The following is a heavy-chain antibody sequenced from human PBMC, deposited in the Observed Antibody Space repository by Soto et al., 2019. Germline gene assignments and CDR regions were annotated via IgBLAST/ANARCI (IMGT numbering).Heavy chain of an antibody. CDR2: INAYNGDT. CDR1: GYTFTSYG. CDR3: ARHILSSPPYYFDY. V-gene: IGHV1-18*01. Sequence: QVQLLQSGAEVKKPAASVKVSCKASGYTFTSYGINWMRQAPGQALEWMGWINAYNGDTHQTQNFQGRVTMTMDTSTSTAYMEVRSLTSDDTAVFFCARHILSSPPYYFDYWGQGTLVTVSS. J-gene: IGHJ4*02. D-gene: IGHD2-21*01.